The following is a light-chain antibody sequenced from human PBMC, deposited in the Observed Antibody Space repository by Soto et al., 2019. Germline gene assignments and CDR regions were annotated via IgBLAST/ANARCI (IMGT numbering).Light chain of an antibody. Sequence: QAVVTQEPSLTVSPGGTVTLTCAPSTGTLTSSYFPNWFQQKPGQAPRALIYSTNNKHSWTPARFSGSLLGGKAALTLSGVQPEDEAEYYCLLYYDGAWVFGGGTKLTVL. V-gene: IGLV7-43*01. CDR1: TGTLTSSYF. J-gene: IGLJ3*02. CDR2: STN. CDR3: LLYYDGAWV.